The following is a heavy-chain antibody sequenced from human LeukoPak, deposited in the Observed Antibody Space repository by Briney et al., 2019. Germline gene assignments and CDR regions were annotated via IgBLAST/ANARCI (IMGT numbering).Heavy chain of an antibody. CDR1: GFTFSSYA. Sequence: GGSLGLSCAASGFTFSSYAMSWVRQAPGKGLEWVSAISGSGGSTYYADSVRGRFAISRDDSKNTLYLQMNSLRAEDTAVYYCARISLAPSDNFDSWGQGTLVTVSS. V-gene: IGHV3-23*01. D-gene: IGHD1-1*01. J-gene: IGHJ4*02. CDR3: ARISLAPSDNFDS. CDR2: ISGSGGST.